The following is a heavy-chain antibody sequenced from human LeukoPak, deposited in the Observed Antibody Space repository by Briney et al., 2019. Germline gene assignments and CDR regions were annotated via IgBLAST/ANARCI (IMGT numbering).Heavy chain of an antibody. J-gene: IGHJ5*02. CDR3: ARGWEYSSSSNLAGFDP. CDR2: IWYDGSNK. Sequence: AGGSLRLSCAASGFTFSSYGMHWVRQAPGKGLEWVAVIWYDGSNKYYADSVKGRFTISRDNSKNTLYLQMNSLRAEDTAVYYCARGWEYSSSSNLAGFDPWGQGTRVTVSS. D-gene: IGHD6-6*01. V-gene: IGHV3-33*01. CDR1: GFTFSSYG.